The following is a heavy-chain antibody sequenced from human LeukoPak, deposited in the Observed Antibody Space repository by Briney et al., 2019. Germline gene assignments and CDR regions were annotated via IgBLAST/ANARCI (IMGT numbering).Heavy chain of an antibody. D-gene: IGHD1-26*01. CDR2: MNPNSGNT. CDR1: GYTFTSYD. V-gene: IGHV1-8*03. CDR3: ATRLWGSYYQVYNWFDP. J-gene: IGHJ5*02. Sequence: ASVKVSCKASGYTFTSYDINWVRQATGQGLEWMGWMNPNSGNTGYAQKFQGRVTITRNTSISTAYMELSSLRSEDTAVYYCATRLWGSYYQVYNWFDPWGQGTLVTVSS.